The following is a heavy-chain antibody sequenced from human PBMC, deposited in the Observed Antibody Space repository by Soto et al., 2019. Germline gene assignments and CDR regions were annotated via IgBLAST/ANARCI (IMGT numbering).Heavy chain of an antibody. J-gene: IGHJ3*01. CDR3: ARIHYGKDAIDV. V-gene: IGHV3-11*01. CDR2: ISGGGNIM. Sequence: QVQLVESGGGLVKPGGSLRLSCGASGFNFKDYYMTWIRQAPGKGLEWTSYISGGGNIMYYADSVKVRFTISRDNVKTSLYLQMDSLRAEDTAIYYCARIHYGKDAIDVWGQGTMVTVSS. D-gene: IGHD4-17*01. CDR1: GFNFKDYY.